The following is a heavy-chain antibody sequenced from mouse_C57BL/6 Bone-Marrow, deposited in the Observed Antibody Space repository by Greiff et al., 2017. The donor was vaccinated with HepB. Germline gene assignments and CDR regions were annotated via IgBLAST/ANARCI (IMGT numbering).Heavy chain of an antibody. V-gene: IGHV1-26*01. Sequence: EVQLQQSGPELVKPGASVKISCKASGYTFTDYYMNWVKQSHGKSLEWIGDINPNNGGTSYNQKFKGKATLTVDKSSSTAYMELRSLTSEDSAVYYCARGRAQDYFDYWGQGTTLTVSS. D-gene: IGHD3-2*02. CDR2: INPNNGGT. CDR3: ARGRAQDYFDY. J-gene: IGHJ2*01. CDR1: GYTFTDYY.